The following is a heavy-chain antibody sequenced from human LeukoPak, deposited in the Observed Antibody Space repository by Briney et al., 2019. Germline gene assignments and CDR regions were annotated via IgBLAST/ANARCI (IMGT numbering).Heavy chain of an antibody. D-gene: IGHD5-18*01. J-gene: IGHJ3*02. CDR2: IYYSGST. CDR1: GGSISSGGYY. V-gene: IGHV4-31*03. CDR3: ARGAMAASSAAFDI. Sequence: SETLSVTCTVSGGSISSGGYYWSWIRQHPGKGLEWIGYIYYSGSTYYNPSLKSRVTISVDTSKNQFSLKLSSVTAADTAVYYCARGAMAASSAAFDIWGQGTMVTVSS.